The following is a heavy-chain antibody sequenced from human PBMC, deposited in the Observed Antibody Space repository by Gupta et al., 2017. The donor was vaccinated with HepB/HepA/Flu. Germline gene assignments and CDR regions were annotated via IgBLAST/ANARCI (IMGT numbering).Heavy chain of an antibody. CDR3: AQVTYYDFESGYYKESGMAV. J-gene: IGHJ6*02. V-gene: IGHV2-5*02. Sequence: QITLKESGPTLVKPTRTLTLTCTFSGFSLSTSGVGVGWIRQPPGKAPEWLALIDWDDDKRYRPSLKSSRTSTTATSKKQVVLTRTKMDPVATASYFWAQVTYYDFESGYYKESGMAVGRQGTTVTVSS. CDR2: IDWDDDK. D-gene: IGHD3-3*01. CDR1: GFSLSTSGVG.